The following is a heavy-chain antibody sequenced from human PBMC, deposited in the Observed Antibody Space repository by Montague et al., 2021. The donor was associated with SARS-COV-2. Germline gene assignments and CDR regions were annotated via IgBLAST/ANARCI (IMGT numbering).Heavy chain of an antibody. CDR1: GGSISSSSYY. Sequence: SETLSLTCTVSGGSISSSSYYWGWTRQPPGKGLEWIGSIYYSGSTYYNPSLKSRVTISVDTSKNQFSLKLSSVTAADTAVYYCARFPYYYDSSGSFDYWGQGTLVTVSS. V-gene: IGHV4-39*01. J-gene: IGHJ4*02. CDR2: IYYSGST. D-gene: IGHD3-22*01. CDR3: ARFPYYYDSSGSFDY.